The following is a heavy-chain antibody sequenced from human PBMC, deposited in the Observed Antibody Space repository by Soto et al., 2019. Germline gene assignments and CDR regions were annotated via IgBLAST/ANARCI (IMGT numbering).Heavy chain of an antibody. V-gene: IGHV4-59*01. J-gene: IGHJ4*02. CDR2: IYYSGST. Sequence: QVQLQESGPGLVKPSETLSLTCTVSGGSISSYYWSWIRQPPGKGLEWIGYIYYSGSTNYNPSLKSRVTISVDTSKNQFSLKLSSVTAADTAVYYCAREYYYGSGSYSRPYYFDYWGQGTLVTVSS. D-gene: IGHD3-10*01. CDR1: GGSISSYY. CDR3: AREYYYGSGSYSRPYYFDY.